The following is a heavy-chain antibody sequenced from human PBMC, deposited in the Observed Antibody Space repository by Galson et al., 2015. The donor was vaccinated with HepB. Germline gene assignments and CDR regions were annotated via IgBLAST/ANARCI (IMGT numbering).Heavy chain of an antibody. J-gene: IGHJ5*02. D-gene: IGHD3-3*01. Sequence: SLRLSCAASGFTFSTYNMNWVRQAPGRGLEWISYISATDTTIDYADSVKGRFTISRDNAKNSLYLQMSSLRAEDTAVYYCARDSRATFGEPNWFDPWGQGTLVIVSS. CDR2: ISATDTTI. V-gene: IGHV3-48*01. CDR1: GFTFSTYN. CDR3: ARDSRATFGEPNWFDP.